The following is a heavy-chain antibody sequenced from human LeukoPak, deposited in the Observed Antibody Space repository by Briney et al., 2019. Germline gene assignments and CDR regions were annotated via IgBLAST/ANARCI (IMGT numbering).Heavy chain of an antibody. Sequence: HPGGSLRLSCAASGFTVSSNYMSWVRQAPGKGLQWVANIKEDESEKDYVDSVKGRFTISRDDAKNSLDLQMNSLRAEDTAVYYCATPVPHASDPSLYYYYMDVWGKGTTVTISS. D-gene: IGHD2-2*01. CDR1: GFTVSSNY. CDR2: IKEDESEK. V-gene: IGHV3-7*03. CDR3: ATPVPHASDPSLYYYYMDV. J-gene: IGHJ6*03.